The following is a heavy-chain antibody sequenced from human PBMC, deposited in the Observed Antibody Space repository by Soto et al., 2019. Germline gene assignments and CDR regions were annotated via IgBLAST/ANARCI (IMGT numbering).Heavy chain of an antibody. J-gene: IGHJ4*02. CDR1: GFTFSSYS. D-gene: IGHD3-10*01. V-gene: IGHV3-21*01. Sequence: GVSLRLSCAASGFTFSSYSMNWVRQAPWKGLEWVSSISSSSSYIYYADSVKGRFTISRDNAKNSLYLQMNSLRAEDTAVYYCARALRGVIIPVDYWGQGTLVTVSS. CDR3: ARALRGVIIPVDY. CDR2: ISSSSSYI.